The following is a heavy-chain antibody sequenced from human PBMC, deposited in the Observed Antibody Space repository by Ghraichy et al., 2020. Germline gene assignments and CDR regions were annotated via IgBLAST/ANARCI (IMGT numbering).Heavy chain of an antibody. J-gene: IGHJ4*02. CDR1: AVTFSSYS. CDR3: AKDQGSDYGDYYF. CDR2: ISGGGDSK. D-gene: IGHD4-17*01. V-gene: IGHV3-23*01. Sequence: GGSLRLSCAASAVTFSSYSMSWVRQAPGKGLEWVSAISGGGDSKNYADSVKGRFTISRDNSKNTLYLQMNSLRAEDTAVYYCAKDQGSDYGDYYFWGQGTLVTVSS.